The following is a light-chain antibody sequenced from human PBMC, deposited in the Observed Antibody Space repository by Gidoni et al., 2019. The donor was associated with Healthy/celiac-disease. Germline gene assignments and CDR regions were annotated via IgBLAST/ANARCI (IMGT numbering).Light chain of an antibody. CDR3: QQLNSYGLT. J-gene: IGKJ4*01. Sequence: DIQLTQSPSFLSASVGDRVTIPCRASQGISSYLAWYQQKPGKAPKLLIYAASTLQSGVPSRFSGSGSGTEFTLTISSLQPEDFATYYCQQLNSYGLTFGGGTKVEIK. V-gene: IGKV1-9*01. CDR1: QGISSY. CDR2: AAS.